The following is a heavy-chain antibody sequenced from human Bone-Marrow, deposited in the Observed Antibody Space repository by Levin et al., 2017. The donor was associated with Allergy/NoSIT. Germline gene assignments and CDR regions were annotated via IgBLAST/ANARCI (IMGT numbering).Heavy chain of an antibody. CDR2: ISYDGSAK. J-gene: IGHJ4*02. CDR3: AKESPRVRDFGY. D-gene: IGHD3-10*01. CDR1: GFTFSRTG. Sequence: GESLKISCAASGFTFSRTGMHWVRQAPGKGLEWVAYISYDGSAKYYADSVKGRFSISRDNSKNTLYVQVNSLRVEDTGLYYCAKESPRVRDFGYWGRGTLVSVSS. V-gene: IGHV3-30*18.